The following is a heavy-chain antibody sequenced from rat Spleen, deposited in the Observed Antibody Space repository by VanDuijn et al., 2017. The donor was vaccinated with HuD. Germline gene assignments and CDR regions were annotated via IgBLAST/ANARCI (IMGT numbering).Heavy chain of an antibody. CDR1: GFTFSNYD. D-gene: IGHD1-1*01. CDR2: ISPSGGRT. V-gene: IGHV5-25*01. CDR3: ARPPTVAYWYFDF. Sequence: EVQLVESGGGLVQPGRSLKLSCAASGFTFSNYDMAWVRQAPTKGLEWVASISPSGGRTDYRDSVEGRFTISRDNAESTLYLQMDSLRSEDTATYYCARPPTVAYWYFDFWGPGTMVTVSS. J-gene: IGHJ1*01.